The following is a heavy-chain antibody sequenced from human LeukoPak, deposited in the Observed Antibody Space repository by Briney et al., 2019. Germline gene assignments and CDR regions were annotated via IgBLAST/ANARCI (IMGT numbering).Heavy chain of an antibody. V-gene: IGHV3-49*04. D-gene: IGHD1-14*01. CDR3: TRPRYGRNIFDY. Sequence: PGGSLRLSCAASGFTFSTYAMSWDRQAPGKGLEWVGFIRSKTYGGTPDYAASVKGRFTISRDDSKSIAYLQMNSLKIEDTAVYYCTRPRYGRNIFDYWGQGTLVTVSS. CDR2: IRSKTYGGTP. CDR1: GFTFSTYA. J-gene: IGHJ4*02.